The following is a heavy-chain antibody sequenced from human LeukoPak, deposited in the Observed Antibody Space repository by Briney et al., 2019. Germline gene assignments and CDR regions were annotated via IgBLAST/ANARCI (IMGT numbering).Heavy chain of an antibody. V-gene: IGHV4-34*01. CDR3: ARGRSRITIFGVVITNKGFDY. CDR2: INHSGST. CDR1: GGSFSGYY. Sequence: SETLSLTCAVYGGSFSGYYWSWIRQPPGKGLEWIGEINHSGSTNYNPSLKSRVTISVDTSKNQFSLKLSSVTAAVTAVYYCARGRSRITIFGVVITNKGFDYWGQGTLVTVSS. D-gene: IGHD3-3*01. J-gene: IGHJ4*02.